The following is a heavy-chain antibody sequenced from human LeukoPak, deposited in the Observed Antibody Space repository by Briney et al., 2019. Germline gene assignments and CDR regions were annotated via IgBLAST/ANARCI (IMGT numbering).Heavy chain of an antibody. CDR1: GFNVSSNY. D-gene: IGHD4-11*01. CDR2: IFSGGST. V-gene: IGHV3-53*01. J-gene: IGHJ2*01. Sequence: PGGSLRLSCAACGFNVSSNYMSWVRPAPGKGLEGVSVIFSGGSTYYADAVKGRFTISRDNSKNTLYLQMNSLRAEDTAVYYCARDRRAVTWYFDLWGRGTLVTVSS. CDR3: ARDRRAVTWYFDL.